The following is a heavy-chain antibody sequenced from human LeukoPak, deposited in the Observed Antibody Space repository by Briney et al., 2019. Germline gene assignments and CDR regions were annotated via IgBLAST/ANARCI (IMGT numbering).Heavy chain of an antibody. CDR3: ARAHATRNPTGPRNDY. CDR1: GGSFSDYY. V-gene: IGHV4-34*01. CDR2: INHSGST. D-gene: IGHD1-14*01. Sequence: SETLSLTCAVHGGSFSDYYWIWIRQTPGKGLEWIGEINHSGSTNYNPSLKSRVTLSVDTSKSQFSLMLSAVTAAYTAVYYWARAHATRNPTGPRNDYWGQGTLVTVSS. J-gene: IGHJ4*02.